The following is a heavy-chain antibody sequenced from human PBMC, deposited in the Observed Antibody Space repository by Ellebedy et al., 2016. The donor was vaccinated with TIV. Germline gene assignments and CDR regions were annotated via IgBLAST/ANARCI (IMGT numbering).Heavy chain of an antibody. CDR1: GFTFSTYS. Sequence: GGSLRLSCAASGFTFSTYSMNWVRQAPGKGLEWVAVLWYDGSNKYYADSVKGRFTISRDNSKNTLYLQMNSLRAEDTAMYYCARWGDGKRADYWGQGALVTVSS. D-gene: IGHD2-21*02. CDR2: LWYDGSNK. J-gene: IGHJ4*02. CDR3: ARWGDGKRADY. V-gene: IGHV3-33*08.